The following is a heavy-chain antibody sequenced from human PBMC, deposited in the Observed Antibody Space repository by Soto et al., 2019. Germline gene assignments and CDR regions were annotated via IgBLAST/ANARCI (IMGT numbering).Heavy chain of an antibody. V-gene: IGHV4-4*02. J-gene: IGHJ4*02. CDR1: VFSISIINL. Sequence: PSETLSLTWAVSVFSISIINLWSWVRQPPGKGLECIVEIYHSGSTNYNPSLKSRVTISVDTSKNQFSLKLSSVTAADTAVYYCARGVKPRFSRYSSSFNFDYWGQGTLVTVSS. D-gene: IGHD6-6*01. CDR2: IYHSGST. CDR3: ARGVKPRFSRYSSSFNFDY.